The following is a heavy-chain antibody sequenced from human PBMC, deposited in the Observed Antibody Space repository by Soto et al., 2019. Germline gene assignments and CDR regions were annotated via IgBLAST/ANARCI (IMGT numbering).Heavy chain of an antibody. J-gene: IGHJ6*04. V-gene: IGHV3-66*01. Sequence: EVQLVESGGDLVQPGGSLRLSCAASGFTVSSHYMNWVRQAPGKGLEWVSLIQSGGSTFYADSVKGRFTISRDNSKNTLFLQMNSLRVEDMAMYYCSRDDVYCSGGSCYGVPRDVWGRGTTVTVSS. CDR3: SRDDVYCSGGSCYGVPRDV. CDR2: IQSGGST. D-gene: IGHD2-15*01. CDR1: GFTVSSHY.